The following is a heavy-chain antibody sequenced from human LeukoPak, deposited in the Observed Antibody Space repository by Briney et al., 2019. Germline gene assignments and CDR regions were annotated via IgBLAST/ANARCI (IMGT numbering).Heavy chain of an antibody. CDR1: GFTFSSYW. J-gene: IGHJ4*02. Sequence: SGGSLRLSCAASGFTFSSYWMHWVRQAPGKGLVWVSRINSDGRSTTYADSVKGRFTISRDNAKNSLYLYMNSLRAEDTAVYYCATSYDILIGYFGSWGQGTLVTVSS. CDR2: INSDGRST. CDR3: ATSYDILIGYFGS. V-gene: IGHV3-74*01. D-gene: IGHD3-9*01.